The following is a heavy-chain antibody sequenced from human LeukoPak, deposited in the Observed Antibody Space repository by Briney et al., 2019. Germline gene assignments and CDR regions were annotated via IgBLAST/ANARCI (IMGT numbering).Heavy chain of an antibody. V-gene: IGHV4-59*01. CDR1: GASISTNY. D-gene: IGHD2-15*01. CDR2: VYYSGNT. J-gene: IGHJ4*02. CDR3: ARGVVAATGYDY. Sequence: SETLSLTCTVSGASISTNYWSWIRQPPEKGLEWIGYVYYSGNTNYNPSLKSRVTISVDALKNQFSLKMSSVTAADTATYYCARGVVAATGYDYWGQGTLVTVSS.